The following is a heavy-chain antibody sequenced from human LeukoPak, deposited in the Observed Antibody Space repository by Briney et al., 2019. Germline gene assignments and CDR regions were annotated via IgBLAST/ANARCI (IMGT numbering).Heavy chain of an antibody. D-gene: IGHD6-25*01. CDR2: TSGSGGST. CDR3: AKWAASEGSSGLDY. CDR1: GFTFSSYA. J-gene: IGHJ4*02. Sequence: PWGSLRLSCAASGFTFSSYAMSWVRQAPGKGLEWVSATSGSGGSTYYADSVKGRFTISRDNPKNTLYLQMNSLRAEDTAVYYCAKWAASEGSSGLDYWGQGTLVTVSS. V-gene: IGHV3-23*01.